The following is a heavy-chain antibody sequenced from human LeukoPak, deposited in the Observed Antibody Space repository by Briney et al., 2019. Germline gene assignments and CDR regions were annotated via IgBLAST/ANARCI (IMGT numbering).Heavy chain of an antibody. V-gene: IGHV3-23*01. J-gene: IGHJ2*01. CDR2: IFTSGAST. CDR3: AKVPDGSPRGYWYFDL. CDR1: GLTFGGYA. Sequence: PGGRLRLSCAASGLTFGGYAMSWVRQAQGKGLEWVSTIFTSGASTYLAASVKGRFAISRDNSKSTLYLQMTSLRAEDTAVYYCAKVPDGSPRGYWYFDLWGRGTLVTVSS. D-gene: IGHD3-10*01.